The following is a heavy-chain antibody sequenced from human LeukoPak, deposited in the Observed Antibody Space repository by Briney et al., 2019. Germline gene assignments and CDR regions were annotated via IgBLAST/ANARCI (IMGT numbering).Heavy chain of an antibody. V-gene: IGHV3-23*01. CDR1: GFIFNDYA. J-gene: IGHJ6*02. CDR2: ISVSGRRV. Sequence: GGSLRLSCAALGFIFNDYAMSWVRQAPGKGLEWVSSISVSGRRVYYADSVKGRFTISRDSSNNTLYLLMNSLRAEDTAVYYCARDRVPAAILPYYGMDVWGQGTTVTVSS. CDR3: ARDRVPAAILPYYGMDV. D-gene: IGHD2-2*02.